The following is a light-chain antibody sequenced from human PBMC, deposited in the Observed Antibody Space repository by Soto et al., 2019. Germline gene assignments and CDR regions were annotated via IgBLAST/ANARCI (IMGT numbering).Light chain of an antibody. J-gene: IGKJ4*01. CDR3: MQSIQLPLT. CDR1: QNLLHSDGNTY. CDR2: EVS. V-gene: IGKV2D-29*01. Sequence: IVMTHTXLSLSVTHGQPAAIPCKSGQNLLHSDGNTYLSWXLQKXGXXPXXXXSEVSNRFNGGPDSFSGSGSATAFTRKISRVEAEDVGVYYRMQSIQLPLTFGGGTKVDI.